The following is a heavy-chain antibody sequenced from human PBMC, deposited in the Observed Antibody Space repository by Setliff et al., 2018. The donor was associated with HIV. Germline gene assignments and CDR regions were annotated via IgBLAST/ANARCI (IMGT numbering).Heavy chain of an antibody. V-gene: IGHV4-59*11. CDR3: ARPVSKNFYGMDV. Sequence: SETLSLTCTVSGDSISNHYWSWLRQPPGKGLEWIGTLYFSGGTCYNSSLKSRVTISGDTSNNQFSLNLTSVTTADTAVYYCARPVSKNFYGMDVWGLGTTVTVSS. CDR1: GDSISNHY. J-gene: IGHJ6*02. CDR2: LYFSGGT.